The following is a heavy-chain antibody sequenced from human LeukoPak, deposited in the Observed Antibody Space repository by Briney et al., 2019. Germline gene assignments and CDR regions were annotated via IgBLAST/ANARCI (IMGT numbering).Heavy chain of an antibody. CDR1: GFTFSNYG. D-gene: IGHD3-22*01. CDR2: IRKDGSNN. V-gene: IGHV3-30*02. CDR3: ARSYYCDSSHTVDY. Sequence: GGSLRLSCAASGFTFSNYGMHWVRQAPGKGLDWVAFIRKDGSNNYYADSVKGRFTISRDNSKNTLYLQMNSLRAEDTAVYYCARSYYCDSSHTVDYWGQGTLVTVSS. J-gene: IGHJ4*02.